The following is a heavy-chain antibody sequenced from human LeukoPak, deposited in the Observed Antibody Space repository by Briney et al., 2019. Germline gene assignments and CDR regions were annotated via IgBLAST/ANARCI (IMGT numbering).Heavy chain of an antibody. CDR2: MYHSGST. V-gene: IGHV4-38-2*01. J-gene: IGHJ3*02. CDR3: ARNVTMVLPGQGAFDI. Sequence: SETLSLTCGVSGDSINSGHYWGWIRQPPGEGLEWIGIMYHSGSTYYNPSLKSRVTISTDTSKTQFSLKMRSVTAADTAVYFCARNVTMVLPGQGAFDIWGQGTMVTVSS. D-gene: IGHD4/OR15-4a*01. CDR1: GDSINSGHY.